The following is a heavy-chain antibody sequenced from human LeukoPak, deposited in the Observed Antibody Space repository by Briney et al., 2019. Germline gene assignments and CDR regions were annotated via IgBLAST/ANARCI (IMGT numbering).Heavy chain of an antibody. Sequence: PGGCLRLSCAASGSTFARNAMSWVRQAPGKGLEGVSSIAESGAKIYYADSVQGRFTISRDNAKNLLFLQLNSLTADDTAVYYCVKDANYLHSSGYLIPFDYWGQGTLVPVSS. CDR2: IAESGAKI. V-gene: IGHV3-23*01. CDR1: GSTFARNA. D-gene: IGHD3-22*01. J-gene: IGHJ4*02. CDR3: VKDANYLHSSGYLIPFDY.